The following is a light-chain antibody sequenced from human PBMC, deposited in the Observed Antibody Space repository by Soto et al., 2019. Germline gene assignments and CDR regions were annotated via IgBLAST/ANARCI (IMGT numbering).Light chain of an antibody. CDR2: DVS. V-gene: IGLV2-14*01. CDR1: SSDVGGYNC. CDR3: SSYTSSSTLYV. Sequence: QSALTQPASVSGSPGQSITISCTGTSSDVGGYNCVSWYQQHPGKAPKLMIYDVSNRPSGVSSRFSGSKSGNTASLTISGLQAEDEADYYCSSYTSSSTLYVFGTGTKVTVL. J-gene: IGLJ1*01.